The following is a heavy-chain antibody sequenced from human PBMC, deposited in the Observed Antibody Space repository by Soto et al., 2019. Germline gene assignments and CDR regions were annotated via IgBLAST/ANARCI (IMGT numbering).Heavy chain of an antibody. V-gene: IGHV4-4*07. D-gene: IGHD6-19*01. Sequence: SETLSLTCSVSGGSMRSYYWNWLRQPAGKGLEWIGRIYSRGDTNYNPSVKSRVTMSVDTSKNEFSLRLNSVTAADTAVYYCAGVGDAVYYGIDFCGQGTTVTVSS. CDR3: AGVGDAVYYGIDF. CDR2: IYSRGDT. CDR1: GGSMRSYY. J-gene: IGHJ6*02.